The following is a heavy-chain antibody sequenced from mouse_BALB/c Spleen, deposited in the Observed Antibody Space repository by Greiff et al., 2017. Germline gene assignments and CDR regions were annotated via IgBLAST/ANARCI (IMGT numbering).Heavy chain of an antibody. CDR2: INSNGGST. CDR1: GFTFSSYG. D-gene: IGHD2-10*02. V-gene: IGHV5-6-3*01. Sequence: EVMLVESGGGLVQPGGSLKLSCAASGFTFSSYGMSWVRQTPDKRLELVATINSNGGSTYYPDSVKGRFTISRDNAKNTLYLQMSSLKSEDTAMYYCARDREYGNYAWFAYWGQGTLVTVSA. CDR3: ARDREYGNYAWFAY. J-gene: IGHJ3*01.